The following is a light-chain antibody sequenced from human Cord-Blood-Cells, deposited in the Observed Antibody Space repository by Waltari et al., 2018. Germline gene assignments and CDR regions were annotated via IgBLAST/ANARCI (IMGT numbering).Light chain of an antibody. CDR3: QQCYNTPRT. CDR2: AAS. V-gene: IGKV1-39*01. J-gene: IGKJ1*01. CDR1: QSISSY. Sequence: DIQMTQSPSSLSASVGDRITITCRARQSISSYLNWYQQKPGKAPNPLLYAASSLPSGVPARFSGSGSGTDFTLTISSLQPEDFATYYCQQCYNTPRTFGQGTKVEIK.